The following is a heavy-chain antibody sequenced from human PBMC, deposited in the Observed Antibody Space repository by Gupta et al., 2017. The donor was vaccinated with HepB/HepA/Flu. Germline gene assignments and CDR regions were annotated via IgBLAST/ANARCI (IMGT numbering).Heavy chain of an antibody. CDR1: GFTFRDYY. V-gene: IGHV3-11*01. CDR3: AREPIRWDVYTYDY. D-gene: IGHD5-24*01. CDR2: IEKSGSII. J-gene: IGHJ4*02. Sequence: QLQMVASGGGLVKHGESLRLSCAASGFTFRDYYMSWIRQAPGKGLEGISNIEKSGSIIKDVDSVKVRFTICSDNAKNSFYLQMNCLRAEDTAVYYCAREPIRWDVYTYDYWGQGTLVTVSS.